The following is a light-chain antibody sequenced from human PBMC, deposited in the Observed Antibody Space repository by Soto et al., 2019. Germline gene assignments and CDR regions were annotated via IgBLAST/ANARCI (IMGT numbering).Light chain of an antibody. J-gene: IGLJ1*01. CDR3: SSFTSSTTFYV. CDR1: SSDVGGYNF. Sequence: QSALTQPASVSGSPGQSITISCTGTSSDVGGYNFVSWYQQHPGKAPKLILYGVSNRPSGVSNRFSGSKSGNTASLTISGLQAEDESDYYCSSFTSSTTFYVFGTGTKVTVL. CDR2: GVS. V-gene: IGLV2-14*01.